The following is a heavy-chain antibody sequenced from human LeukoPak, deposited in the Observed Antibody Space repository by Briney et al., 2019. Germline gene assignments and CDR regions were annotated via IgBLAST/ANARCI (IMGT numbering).Heavy chain of an antibody. CDR3: ARDRGYCSSTSCYTADY. V-gene: IGHV1-69*04. J-gene: IGHJ4*02. CDR2: IIPILGIA. Sequence: SVKVSCKASGYTFTREDISWVRQAPGQGLEWMGRIIPILGIANYAQKFQGRVTITADKSTSTAYMELSSLRSEDTAVYYCARDRGYCSSTSCYTADYWGQGTLVTVSS. D-gene: IGHD2-2*02. CDR1: GYTFTRED.